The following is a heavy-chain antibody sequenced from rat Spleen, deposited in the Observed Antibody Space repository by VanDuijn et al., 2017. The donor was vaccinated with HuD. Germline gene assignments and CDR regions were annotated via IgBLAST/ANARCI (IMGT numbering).Heavy chain of an antibody. CDR2: INSAGTT. V-gene: IGHV3-3*01. CDR1: GHSITSSYR. Sequence: EVQLQESGPGLVQPSQSLSLTCSVTGHSITSSYRWNWIRKFPGNKLEWMGYINSAGTTNYNPSLKSRISITSDTSKNQFFLQVNSVTTEDTATYYCASLYSSYSLYYFDYWGQGVMVTVSS. J-gene: IGHJ2*01. CDR3: ASLYSSYSLYYFDY. D-gene: IGHD1-2*01.